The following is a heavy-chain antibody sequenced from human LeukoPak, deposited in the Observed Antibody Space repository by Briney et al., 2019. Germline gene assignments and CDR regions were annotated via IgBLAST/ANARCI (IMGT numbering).Heavy chain of an antibody. J-gene: IGHJ4*02. V-gene: IGHV3-73*01. CDR3: TEPDFDY. CDR1: GFTFSGSD. Sequence: GGSLRLSCAASGFTFSGSDMNWVRQASGKGLEWVGRIRGKANSYATAYAASVKGSFTISRDDSKNTAYLQMNSLKTEDTAVYYCTEPDFDYWGQGTLVTVSS. CDR2: IRGKANSYAT.